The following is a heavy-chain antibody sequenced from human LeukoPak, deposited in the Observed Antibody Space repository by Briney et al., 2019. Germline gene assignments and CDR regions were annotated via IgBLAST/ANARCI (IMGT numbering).Heavy chain of an antibody. D-gene: IGHD1-26*01. Sequence: PGGSLRLSCAASGFTFSSYAMSWVRQAPGKGLEWVSAISGSGGSTYYADSVKGRFTISRDNSKNTLYLQVNSLRAEDTAVYYCAGKWADWEGFDYWGQGTLVTVSS. CDR2: ISGSGGST. V-gene: IGHV3-23*01. CDR1: GFTFSSYA. J-gene: IGHJ4*02. CDR3: AGKWADWEGFDY.